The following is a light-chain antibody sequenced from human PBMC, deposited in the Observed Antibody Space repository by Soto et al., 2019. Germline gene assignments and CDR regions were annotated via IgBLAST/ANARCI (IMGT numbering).Light chain of an antibody. CDR1: QSVSSN. CDR3: QQYPNWPPIT. Sequence: EIVMTQSPATLSVSPGERATLSCRASQSVSSNLAWYQQKPGQAPRLLIYGASTRATGIPARFSGSGSGTEFTLTISSLQSEDFAVYYCQQYPNWPPITFGQGTKLEIK. J-gene: IGKJ2*01. CDR2: GAS. V-gene: IGKV3-15*01.